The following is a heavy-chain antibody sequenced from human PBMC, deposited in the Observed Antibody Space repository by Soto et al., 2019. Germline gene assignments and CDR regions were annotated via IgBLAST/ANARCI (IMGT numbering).Heavy chain of an antibody. CDR1: GGSISIGGYY. D-gene: IGHD2-15*01. Sequence: PSETLSLTCTVSGGSISIGGYYWSCIRQHPGKGLEWIGYIYYSGSTYYNPSLKSRVTISVDTSKNQFSLKLSSVTAADTAVYYCAKRTLGYCSGGSCYSGWFDPWGQGTLVTVSS. CDR3: AKRTLGYCSGGSCYSGWFDP. J-gene: IGHJ5*02. CDR2: IYYSGST. V-gene: IGHV4-31*03.